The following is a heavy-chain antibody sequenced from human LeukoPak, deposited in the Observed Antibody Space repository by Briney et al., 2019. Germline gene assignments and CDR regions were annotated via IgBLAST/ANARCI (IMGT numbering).Heavy chain of an antibody. CDR1: GFTFSTDW. CDR3: ARRVVAGGFYGW. D-gene: IGHD6-19*01. V-gene: IGHV3-74*01. Sequence: GGSLRLSCAASGFTFSTDWMHWVRQAPGKGPVWVSRINGDGSSINYADSVKGRFTISRDNAKNTLYLQMNSLRAEDTAVYYCARRVVAGGFYGWWGQGTLVTVSS. CDR2: INGDGSSI. J-gene: IGHJ4*02.